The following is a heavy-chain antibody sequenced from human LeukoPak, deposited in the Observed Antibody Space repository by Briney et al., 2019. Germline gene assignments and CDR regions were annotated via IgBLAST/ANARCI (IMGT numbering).Heavy chain of an antibody. D-gene: IGHD2-15*01. CDR3: ARHGYCSGGSCYWDY. Sequence: PSETLSLTCTVSGGSISSSSSYWGWIRQPPGKGLEWIAYIYYSGSTRYNPSLKSRVAISVDTSNNQVSLKLSSVTAADTAVYYCARHGYCSGGSCYWDYWGQGTLVTVSS. CDR1: GGSISSSSSY. J-gene: IGHJ4*02. V-gene: IGHV4-61*05. CDR2: IYYSGST.